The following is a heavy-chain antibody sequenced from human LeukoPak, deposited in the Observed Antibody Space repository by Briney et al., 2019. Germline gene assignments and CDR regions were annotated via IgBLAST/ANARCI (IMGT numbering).Heavy chain of an antibody. J-gene: IGHJ4*02. D-gene: IGHD2-2*01. CDR1: GYSISSGYY. CDR3: ARSIYCSSNSCNRFYSDY. Sequence: KPSETLSLTCAVSGYSISSGYYWGWIRQPPGKGLEWIGSIHHSGNTYYKPSLKGRVTISVDTSKNQFSLKLSSVTAADTAVYYCARSIYCSSNSCNRFYSDYWGQGTLVTVSS. V-gene: IGHV4-38-2*01. CDR2: IHHSGNT.